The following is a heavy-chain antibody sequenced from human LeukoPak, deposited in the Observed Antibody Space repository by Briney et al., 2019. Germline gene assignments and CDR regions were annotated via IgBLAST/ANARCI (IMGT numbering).Heavy chain of an antibody. Sequence: PSETLSLTCTVSGGSISSRSYYWGWLRQPPGKGVEGIGSIYYSGSTYYNPSLQSRLTISVATSKNKFSLQLRSVPAADTAVYYCARQPFTGIAADGGALNWFDPWGQGTLVTVSS. J-gene: IGHJ5*02. V-gene: IGHV4-39*07. CDR1: GGSISSRSYY. CDR3: ARQPFTGIAADGGALNWFDP. D-gene: IGHD6-13*01. CDR2: IYYSGST.